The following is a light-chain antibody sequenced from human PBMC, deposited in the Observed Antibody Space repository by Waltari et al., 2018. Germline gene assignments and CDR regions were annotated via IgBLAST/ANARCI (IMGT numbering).Light chain of an antibody. CDR2: GAS. Sequence: IVLTQSPGTLSLSPGERATLSCRASQRVGRTLAWYQKRPGQAPRFLIYGASTRATAIPDRFSGSGSGTDFSLTISRLEPEDFAVYYCQHYVRIPVTFGQGTTVEIK. V-gene: IGKV3-20*01. CDR1: QRVGRT. CDR3: QHYVRIPVT. J-gene: IGKJ1*01.